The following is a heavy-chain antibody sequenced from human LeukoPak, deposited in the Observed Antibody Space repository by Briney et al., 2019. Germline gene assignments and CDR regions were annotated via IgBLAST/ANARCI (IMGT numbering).Heavy chain of an antibody. CDR1: GGSISSYY. J-gene: IGHJ4*02. CDR2: IYYSGST. V-gene: IGHV4-59*01. Sequence: PSETLSLTCTVSGGSISSYYWSWIRQPPGKGLEWIGYIYYSGSTNYNPSLKSRVTISVDTSKNQFSLRLSSVTAADTAVYYCARVTGYVMEDYFDYWGQGTLVTVSS. CDR3: ARVTGYVMEDYFDY. D-gene: IGHD6-13*01.